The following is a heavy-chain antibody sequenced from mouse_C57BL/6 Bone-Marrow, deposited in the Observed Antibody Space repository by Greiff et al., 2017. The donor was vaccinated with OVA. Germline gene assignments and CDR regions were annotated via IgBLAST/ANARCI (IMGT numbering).Heavy chain of an antibody. CDR2: IDPETGGT. D-gene: IGHD1-1*01. J-gene: IGHJ4*01. CDR3: TELRYAMDY. V-gene: IGHV1-15*01. Sequence: QVQLKESGAELVRPGASVTLSCKASGYTFTDYEMHWVKQTPVHGLEWIGAIDPETGGTAYNQKFKGKAILTADKSSSTAYMELRSLTSEDSAVYYCTELRYAMDYWGQGTSVTVSS. CDR1: GYTFTDYE.